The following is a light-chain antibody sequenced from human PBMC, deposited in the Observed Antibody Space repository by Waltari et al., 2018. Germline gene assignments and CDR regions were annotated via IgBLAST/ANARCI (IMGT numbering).Light chain of an antibody. V-gene: IGKV3-11*01. J-gene: IGKJ4*01. CDR3: QQRTNWPPLVT. Sequence: IVLTQSPATLSLSPGERATLSCRASQSVSSYLAWYQQKPGQAPRLLIYDASNRATGIPARFSGSGSGTDFTLTISSLEPEDFAVYYCQQRTNWPPLVTFGGGTKVEIK. CDR2: DAS. CDR1: QSVSSY.